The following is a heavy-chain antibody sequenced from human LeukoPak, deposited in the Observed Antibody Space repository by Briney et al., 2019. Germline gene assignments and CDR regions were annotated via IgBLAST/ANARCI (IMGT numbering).Heavy chain of an antibody. CDR1: GFTFSSYS. V-gene: IGHV3-21*01. CDR3: ARDAGYCSGGSCYSDY. Sequence: PGGSLRLSFAASGFTFSSYSMNWVRQAPGKGLEWVSSISSSSSYIYYADSVKGRFTISRDNAKNSLYLQMNSLRAEDTAVYYCARDAGYCSGGSCYSDYWGQGTLVTVSS. J-gene: IGHJ4*02. D-gene: IGHD2-15*01. CDR2: ISSSSSYI.